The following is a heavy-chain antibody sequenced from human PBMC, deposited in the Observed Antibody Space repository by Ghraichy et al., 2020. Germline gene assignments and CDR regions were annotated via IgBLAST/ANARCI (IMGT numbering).Heavy chain of an antibody. D-gene: IGHD5-24*01. Sequence: ASVKVSCKASGYTFTSYYMHWVRQAPGQGLEWMGIINPSGGSTSYAQKFQGRVTMTRDTSTSTVYMELSSLRSEDTAVYYCARDAGDVYNYFHLACWGQGTLVTVSS. CDR1: GYTFTSYY. CDR3: ARDAGDVYNYFHLAC. V-gene: IGHV1-46*01. J-gene: IGHJ4*02. CDR2: INPSGGST.